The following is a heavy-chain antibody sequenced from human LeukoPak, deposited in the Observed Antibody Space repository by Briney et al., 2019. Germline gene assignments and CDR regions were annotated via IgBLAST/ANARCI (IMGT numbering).Heavy chain of an antibody. J-gene: IGHJ6*02. V-gene: IGHV4-34*01. CDR1: GGSFSGYY. Sequence: LETLSLTCAVYGGSFSGYYWSWIRQPPGKGLEWIGEINHSGSTNYNPSLKSRVTISVDTSKNQFSLKLSSVTAADTAVYYCARGRGGGFGELLRYYGMDVWGQGTTVTVSS. CDR3: ARGRGGGFGELLRYYGMDV. D-gene: IGHD3-10*01. CDR2: INHSGST.